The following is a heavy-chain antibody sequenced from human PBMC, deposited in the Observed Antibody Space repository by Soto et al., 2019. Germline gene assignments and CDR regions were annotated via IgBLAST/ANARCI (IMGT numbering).Heavy chain of an antibody. CDR2: INAGNGNT. D-gene: IGHD3-10*01. V-gene: IGHV1-3*01. CDR1: GGTFSSYA. J-gene: IGHJ4*02. CDR3: ARDMGFGLSDY. Sequence: ASVKVSCKASGGTFSSYAISWVRQAPGQRLEWMGWINAGNGNTKYSQKLQGRVTITRDTSASTAYMELSSLRSEDTAVYYCARDMGFGLSDYWGQGTLVTVSS.